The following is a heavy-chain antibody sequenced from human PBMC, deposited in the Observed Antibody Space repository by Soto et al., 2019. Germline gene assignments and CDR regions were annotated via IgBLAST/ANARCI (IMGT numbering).Heavy chain of an antibody. CDR1: GGTFSSYT. CDR2: IIPILGIA. CDR3: AREPDYGDYFYFDY. D-gene: IGHD4-17*01. Sequence: QVQLVQSGAEVKKPGSSVKVSCKASGGTFSSYTISWVRQAPGQGLEWMGRIIPILGIANYAQKFQGRVKITADKSTSTGYMDLSSLRSEDTAVYYCAREPDYGDYFYFDYWGQGTLVTVSS. J-gene: IGHJ4*02. V-gene: IGHV1-69*08.